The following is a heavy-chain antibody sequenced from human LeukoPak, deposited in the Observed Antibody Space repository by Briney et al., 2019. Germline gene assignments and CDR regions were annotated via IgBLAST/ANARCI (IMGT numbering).Heavy chain of an antibody. V-gene: IGHV1-69*13. Sequence: ASVKVSCKASGGTFSSYAISWVRQAPGQGLEWMGGIIPIFGTANYAQKFQGRVTITADESTSTAYMELSSLRSGDTAVYYCARDRSGIFDYWGQGTLVTVSS. D-gene: IGHD1-26*01. CDR2: IIPIFGTA. J-gene: IGHJ4*02. CDR1: GGTFSSYA. CDR3: ARDRSGIFDY.